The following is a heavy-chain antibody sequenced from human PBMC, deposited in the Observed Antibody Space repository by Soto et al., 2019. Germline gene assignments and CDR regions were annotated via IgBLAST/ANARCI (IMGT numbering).Heavy chain of an antibody. CDR2: ISYDGSNK. V-gene: IGHV3-30*18. J-gene: IGHJ3*02. CDR1: GFTFSSYG. CDR3: AKDPNYYDSSCYYYPGAFDI. Sequence: GGSLRLSCAASGFTFSSYGMHWVRQAPGKGLEWVAVISYDGSNKYYADSVKGRFTISRDNSKNTLYLQMNSLRAEDTAVYYCAKDPNYYDSSCYYYPGAFDIWGQGTMVTVSS. D-gene: IGHD3-22*01.